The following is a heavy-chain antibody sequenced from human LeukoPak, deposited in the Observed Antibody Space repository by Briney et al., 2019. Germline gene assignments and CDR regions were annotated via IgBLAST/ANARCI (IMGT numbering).Heavy chain of an antibody. J-gene: IGHJ4*02. D-gene: IGHD6-13*01. CDR2: ISGSGGST. CDR3: AKDLPYSSSWYYFDY. Sequence: GGSLRLSCAASGFTFSSYAMSWVGQAPGKGLEWVSAISGSGGSTYYADSVKGRFTISRDDSKNTLYLQLNSMRAEDTAVYSCAKDLPYSSSWYYFDYWGQGTLVTVSS. V-gene: IGHV3-23*01. CDR1: GFTFSSYA.